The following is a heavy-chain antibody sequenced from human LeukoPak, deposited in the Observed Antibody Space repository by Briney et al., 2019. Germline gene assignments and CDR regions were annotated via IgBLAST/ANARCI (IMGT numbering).Heavy chain of an antibody. J-gene: IGHJ4*02. D-gene: IGHD3-22*01. Sequence: PGGSLRLSCAASGFTFSSYAMSWVRQASGKGLEWVSAISGSGGSTYYAESVKGRFTISRDNSKNTLYLQMNSLRAEDTAVYYCAKSLGNYYDSSGYFRYYFDYWGQGTLVTVSS. CDR1: GFTFSSYA. V-gene: IGHV3-23*01. CDR2: ISGSGGST. CDR3: AKSLGNYYDSSGYFRYYFDY.